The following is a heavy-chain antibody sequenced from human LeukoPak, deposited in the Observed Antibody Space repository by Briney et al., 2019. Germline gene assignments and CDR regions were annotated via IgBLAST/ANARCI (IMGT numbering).Heavy chain of an antibody. CDR2: INHSGST. V-gene: IGHV4-34*01. CDR1: GGSFSGYY. CDR3: ARGREIAAAGTGNWFDP. J-gene: IGHJ5*02. D-gene: IGHD6-13*01. Sequence: SETLSLTCAVYGGSFSGYYWSCIRQPPGKGLEWSGEINHSGSTNYNPSLKSRVTISVDTSKNQFSLKLSSVTAADTAVYYCARGREIAAAGTGNWFDPWGQGTLVTVSS.